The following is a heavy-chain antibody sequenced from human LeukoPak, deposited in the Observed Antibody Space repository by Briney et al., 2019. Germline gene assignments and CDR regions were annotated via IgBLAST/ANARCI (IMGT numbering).Heavy chain of an antibody. CDR1: GGTFSSYA. CDR2: IIPILGIA. CDR3: ARGRGVIYYYGMDV. V-gene: IGHV1-69*04. D-gene: IGHD2-21*01. Sequence: SVKVSCKASGGTFSSYAISWVRQAPGQGIEWMGRIIPILGIANYAQKFQGRVTITADKSTSTAYMELSSLRSEDTAVYYCARGRGVIYYYGMDVWGQGTTVTVSS. J-gene: IGHJ6*02.